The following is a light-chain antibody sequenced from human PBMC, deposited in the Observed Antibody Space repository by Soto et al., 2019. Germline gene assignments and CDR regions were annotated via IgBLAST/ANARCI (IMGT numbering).Light chain of an antibody. Sequence: QSVLTQPASVSGSPGQSITISCTGTAFDVGGYYHVSWYQQHPGKAPKLVIYDVSNRPSGVSNRFSGSKSGITASLTISGLQAEDEADYYCSSYTSSNTLMFGGGTKVTVL. J-gene: IGLJ3*02. CDR3: SSYTSSNTLM. CDR2: DVS. V-gene: IGLV2-14*03. CDR1: AFDVGGYYH.